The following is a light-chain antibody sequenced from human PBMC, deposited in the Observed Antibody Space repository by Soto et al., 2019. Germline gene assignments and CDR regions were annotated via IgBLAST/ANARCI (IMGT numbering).Light chain of an antibody. V-gene: IGKV3-11*01. CDR1: QSVSTY. J-gene: IGKJ1*01. Sequence: EIVLTQSPATLSLSPGERATLSCRASQSVSTYLAWYQQRPGQAPRLLIYDASNRATGIPARFSGSGSGTDFTLTISRLEPEDFAVFYCHQCDSSPWTFGQGTKVDI. CDR2: DAS. CDR3: HQCDSSPWT.